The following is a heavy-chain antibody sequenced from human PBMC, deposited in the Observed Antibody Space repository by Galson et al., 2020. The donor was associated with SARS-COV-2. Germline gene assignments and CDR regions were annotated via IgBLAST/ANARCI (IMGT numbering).Heavy chain of an antibody. Sequence: SETLSLTCAVYGGSFSGYYWSWIRQPPGKGLEWIGEINHSGSTNYNPSLKSRVTISVDTSKNQFSLKLSSVTAADTAVYYCARGSYWGIAAAGLETDYYYYYGMDVWGQGTTVTVSS. V-gene: IGHV4-34*01. CDR1: GGSFSGYY. CDR3: ARGSYWGIAAAGLETDYYYYYGMDV. J-gene: IGHJ6*02. CDR2: INHSGST. D-gene: IGHD6-13*01.